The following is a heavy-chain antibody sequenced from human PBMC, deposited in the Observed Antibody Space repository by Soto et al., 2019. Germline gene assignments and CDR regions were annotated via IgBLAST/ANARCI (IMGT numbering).Heavy chain of an antibody. CDR3: ARTSAAGKYYYGMDV. J-gene: IGHJ6*02. Sequence: PGESLKISCKGSGYNFIGSWIGWVRQMPGKGLEWMGIISPGDSDARYSPAFQGQVTMSVDKSISTAYLQWSSLKASDTAMYYCARTSAAGKYYYGMDVWGQGTTVTVSS. CDR2: ISPGDSDA. CDR1: GYNFIGSW. V-gene: IGHV5-51*01. D-gene: IGHD6-13*01.